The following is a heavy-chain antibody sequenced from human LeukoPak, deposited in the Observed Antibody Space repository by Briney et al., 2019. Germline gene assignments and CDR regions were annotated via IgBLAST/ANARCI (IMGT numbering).Heavy chain of an antibody. CDR3: ARGPEYYYDSGVGWYFDL. Sequence: GGSLRLSCAASEFTFSNYAMTWVRQAPGKGLEWVSAISGSDAATYSADSVKGRFTISRDNSKNTLFLQMNSLRVEDTAIYYCARGPEYYYDSGVGWYFDLWGRGTLVSVSS. CDR2: ISGSDAAT. D-gene: IGHD3-22*01. V-gene: IGHV3-23*01. J-gene: IGHJ2*01. CDR1: EFTFSNYA.